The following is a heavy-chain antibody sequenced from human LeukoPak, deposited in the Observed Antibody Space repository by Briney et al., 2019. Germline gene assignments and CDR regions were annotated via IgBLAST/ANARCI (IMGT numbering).Heavy chain of an antibody. CDR3: ARRDGYGDYLRHFDL. CDR2: IYYSGST. D-gene: IGHD4-17*01. J-gene: IGHJ2*01. V-gene: IGHV4-31*03. Sequence: SETLSLTCTVSGGSISSGGYYWSWIRQHPGKGLEWIGYIYYSGSTYYNPSLKSRVTISVDTSKNQFSLKLSSVTAADTAVYYCARRDGYGDYLRHFDLWGRGTLVTVSS. CDR1: GGSISSGGYY.